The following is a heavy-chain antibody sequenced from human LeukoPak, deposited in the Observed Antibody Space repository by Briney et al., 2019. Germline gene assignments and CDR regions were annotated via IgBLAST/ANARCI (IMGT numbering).Heavy chain of an antibody. Sequence: ASVKVSCKASGYTFTSYGISWVRQAPGQGLEWMGWISAYNGNTNYAQKLQGRVTMTTDTSTSTAYMELRSLRSDDTAVYYCASSLDWDSSSWYGPMDVWGKGTTVTVSS. D-gene: IGHD6-13*01. V-gene: IGHV1-18*01. CDR1: GYTFTSYG. CDR3: ASSLDWDSSSWYGPMDV. J-gene: IGHJ6*03. CDR2: ISAYNGNT.